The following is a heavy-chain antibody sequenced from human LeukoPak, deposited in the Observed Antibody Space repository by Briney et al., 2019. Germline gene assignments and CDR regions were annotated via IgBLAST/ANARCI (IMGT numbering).Heavy chain of an antibody. CDR3: AKGIGLAVAGLHY. CDR2: ISGSGDNT. J-gene: IGHJ4*02. CDR1: GFTFNSYS. D-gene: IGHD6-19*01. Sequence: PGGSLRLSCAASGFTFNSYSMSWVRQAPGKGLEWVSAISGSGDNTYYADSVKGRFTISRDNSKTTLNLQMNSLRAEDTAVYYCAKGIGLAVAGLHYWGQGTLVTVSS. V-gene: IGHV3-23*01.